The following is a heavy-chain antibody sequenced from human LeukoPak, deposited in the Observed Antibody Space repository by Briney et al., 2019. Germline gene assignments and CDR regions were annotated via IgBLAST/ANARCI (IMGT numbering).Heavy chain of an antibody. CDR3: ARHYYDSSGYLVDY. CDR1: GYSISSGYY. V-gene: IGHV4-38-2*01. D-gene: IGHD3-22*01. Sequence: SETLSLTCAVSGYSISSGYYWGWIRQPPGKGLEWIGSIYHSGSTYYNPSLKSRVTISVDTSKNRFSLKLSSVTAADTAVYYCARHYYDSSGYLVDYWGQGTLVTVSS. J-gene: IGHJ4*02. CDR2: IYHSGST.